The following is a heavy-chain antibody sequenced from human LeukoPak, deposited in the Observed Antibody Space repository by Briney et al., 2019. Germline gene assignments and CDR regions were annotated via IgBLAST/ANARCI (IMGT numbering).Heavy chain of an antibody. CDR2: ISYDGSNK. D-gene: IGHD5-18*01. Sequence: LSLTCTVSGGSISSSSYYWGWIRQPPGKGLEWVAVISYDGSNKYYADSVKGRFTISRDNSKNTLYLQMNSLRAEDTAVYYCARARWIQLWLTGFFAYWGQGTLVTVSS. CDR3: ARARWIQLWLTGFFAY. V-gene: IGHV3-30*03. CDR1: GGSISSSS. J-gene: IGHJ4*02.